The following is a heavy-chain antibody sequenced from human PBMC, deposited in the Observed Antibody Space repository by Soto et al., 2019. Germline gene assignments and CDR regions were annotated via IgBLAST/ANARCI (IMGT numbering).Heavy chain of an antibody. CDR3: ARGYYDSSGYYYYYGMDV. J-gene: IGHJ6*02. D-gene: IGHD3-22*01. CDR1: GGTFSSYA. Sequence: QVQLVQSGAEVKKPGSSVKVSCKASGGTFSSYAISWVRQAPGQGLEWMGGIIPIFGTANYAQKFQGRVTITADESTSTAYMELSSLRSEDTAVYYCARGYYDSSGYYYYYGMDVWGQGTTVTVSS. CDR2: IIPIFGTA. V-gene: IGHV1-69*01.